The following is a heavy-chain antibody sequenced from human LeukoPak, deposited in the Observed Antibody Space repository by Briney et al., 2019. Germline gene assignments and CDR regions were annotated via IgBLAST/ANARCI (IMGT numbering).Heavy chain of an antibody. V-gene: IGHV1-2*02. D-gene: IGHD2-2*02. CDR3: ARGILGYCSSTSCYTGWFDP. CDR2: INPNSGGT. J-gene: IGHJ5*02. CDR1: GYTFTGYY. Sequence: ASVKVSCKASGYTFTGYYMHWVRQAPGQELEWMGWINPNSGGTNYAQKFQGRVTMTRDTSISTAYMELSRLRSDDTAVYYCARGILGYCSSTSCYTGWFDPWGQGTLVTVSS.